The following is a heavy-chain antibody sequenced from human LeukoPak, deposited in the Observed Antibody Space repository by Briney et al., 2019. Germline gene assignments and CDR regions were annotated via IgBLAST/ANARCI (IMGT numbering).Heavy chain of an antibody. D-gene: IGHD5-18*01. J-gene: IGHJ4*02. CDR1: GFRFSSHW. CDR2: VKEDGSEE. CDR3: ARDSGYRSVDY. V-gene: IGHV3-7*01. Sequence: GGSLRLSCAASGFRFSSHWMTWVRQAPGRGLDYMAKVKEDGSEEYYVDSVKGRFTISRDNAKNSLYLQMNSLRGEDTAVYYCARDSGYRSVDYWGQGTLVTVSS.